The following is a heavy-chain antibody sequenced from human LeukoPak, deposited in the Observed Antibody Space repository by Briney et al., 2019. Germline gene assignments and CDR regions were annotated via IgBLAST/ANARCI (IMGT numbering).Heavy chain of an antibody. Sequence: SETLSLTCTVSGGSISSYYWSWIRQPPGKGLEWIGYIYYSGSTNYNPSLKSRVTISVDTSKNQFSLKLSSVTAADTAVYYCARVLAVAGPSYWYFDLWGRGTLVTVSS. D-gene: IGHD6-19*01. CDR3: ARVLAVAGPSYWYFDL. CDR1: GGSISSYY. CDR2: IYYSGST. V-gene: IGHV4-59*01. J-gene: IGHJ2*01.